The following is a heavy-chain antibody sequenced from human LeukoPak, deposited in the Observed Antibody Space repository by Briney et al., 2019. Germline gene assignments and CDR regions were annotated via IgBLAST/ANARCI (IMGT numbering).Heavy chain of an antibody. Sequence: PGGSLRLSCAASGFTFDDYGMSWVRQAPGKGLQWVSDINWNGGSTGYADSVKGRFTISRDNAKNSLYLQMNSLRAEDTALYYCARDRRSAIFGVVIIKNWFDPWGQGTLVTVSS. CDR2: INWNGGST. D-gene: IGHD3-3*01. V-gene: IGHV3-20*04. J-gene: IGHJ5*02. CDR1: GFTFDDYG. CDR3: ARDRRSAIFGVVIIKNWFDP.